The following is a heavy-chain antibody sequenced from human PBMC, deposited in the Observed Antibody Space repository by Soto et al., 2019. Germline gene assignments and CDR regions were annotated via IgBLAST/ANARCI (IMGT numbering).Heavy chain of an antibody. J-gene: IGHJ5*02. D-gene: IGHD3-10*01. CDR3: SKGHTMGGGYNWFEP. CDR2: IYPGDSDT. CDR1: GYTFTNYW. Sequence: PGESLKISCKTSGYTFTNYWIGWARQMPGKGLEWMGMIYPGDSDTRYSPSFQGQVTISADKSISTAYLQWSSLRASDTAMYYCSKGHTMGGGYNWFEPWGQGTLVTVSS. V-gene: IGHV5-51*01.